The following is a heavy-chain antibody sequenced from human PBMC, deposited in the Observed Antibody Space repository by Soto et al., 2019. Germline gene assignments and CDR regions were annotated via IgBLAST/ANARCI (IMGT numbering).Heavy chain of an antibody. V-gene: IGHV4-34*01. CDR2: INHSGST. D-gene: IGHD6-13*01. CDR3: ARGAAAAGGYYYYGMDV. CDR1: RGSFRGYY. J-gene: IGHJ6*02. Sequence: SETLSLKCAFNRGSFRGYYWRWIRDPPGKGLEWIGEINHSGSTNYNPSLKSRVTISVDTSKNQFSLKLSSVTAADTAVYYCARGAAAAGGYYYYGMDVWGQGTTVT.